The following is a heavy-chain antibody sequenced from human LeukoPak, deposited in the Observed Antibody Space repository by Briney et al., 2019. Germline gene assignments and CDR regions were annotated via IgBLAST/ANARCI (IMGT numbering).Heavy chain of an antibody. CDR2: IIPIFGTA. D-gene: IGHD3-3*01. CDR1: GGTFSSYA. CDR3: ARGNYLEWLFLGY. J-gene: IGHJ4*02. Sequence: GASVKVSRKASGGTFSSYAISWVRQAPGQGLEWMGGIIPIFGTANYAQKFQGRVTITTDESTSTAYMELSSLRSEDTAVYYCARGNYLEWLFLGYWGQGTLVTVSS. V-gene: IGHV1-69*05.